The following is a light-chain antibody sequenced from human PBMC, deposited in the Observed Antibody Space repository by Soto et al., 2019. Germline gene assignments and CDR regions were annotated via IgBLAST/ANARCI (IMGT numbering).Light chain of an antibody. J-gene: IGKJ3*01. Sequence: EVVLTQYPATLSLSPGERATLSCRASQSVTGFLPWYHKKPGQAPRLLMYDPSTRPTAIPARCSGSGSGTAFTFSSTSSDPDDFEDYYCQLSDNRFTFGPGTKVDVK. CDR1: QSVTGF. V-gene: IGKV3-11*01. CDR3: QLSDNRFT. CDR2: DPS.